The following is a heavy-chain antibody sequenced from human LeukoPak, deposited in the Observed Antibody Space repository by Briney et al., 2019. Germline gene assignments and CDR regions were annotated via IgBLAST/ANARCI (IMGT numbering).Heavy chain of an antibody. J-gene: IGHJ2*01. CDR3: ARDSNWYFDL. Sequence: PGRSLRLSCAASGLTFSSYGMHWVRQAPGKGLEWVAVIWYDGSNKYYADSVKGRFTISRDNSKNTLYLQMNSLRDEDTAVYYCARDSNWYFDLWGRGTLVTVSS. V-gene: IGHV3-33*01. CDR1: GLTFSSYG. CDR2: IWYDGSNK.